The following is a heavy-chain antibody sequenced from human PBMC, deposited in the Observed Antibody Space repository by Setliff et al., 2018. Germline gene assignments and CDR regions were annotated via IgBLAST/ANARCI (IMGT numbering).Heavy chain of an antibody. J-gene: IGHJ4*02. CDR2: IKGKANGGIT. CDR3: FTDWLDGGTPGGY. Sequence: SLKISCAASGFAFNNAWVNWVRQAPGKGLEWVGRIKGKANGGITDYGAAARGTFTISSDDAESAVFLQMDSLKTEDTAVYYCFTDWLDGGTPGGYWGQGTLVTVSS. D-gene: IGHD1-1*01. V-gene: IGHV3-15*01. CDR1: GFAFNNAW.